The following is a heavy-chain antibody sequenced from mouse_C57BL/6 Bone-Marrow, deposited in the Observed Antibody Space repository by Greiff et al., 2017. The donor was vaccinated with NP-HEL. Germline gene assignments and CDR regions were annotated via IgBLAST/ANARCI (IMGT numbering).Heavy chain of an antibody. CDR1: GFTFSDYY. V-gene: IGHV5-16*01. CDR2: INYDGSST. J-gene: IGHJ2*01. D-gene: IGHD1-1*01. CDR3: ARDRGYGSSFDY. Sequence: EVQLVESEGGLVQPGSSMKLSCTASGFTFSDYYMAWVRQVPEKGLEWVANINYDGSSTYYLDSLKSRFIISRDNAKNILYLQMSSLKSEDTATYYCARDRGYGSSFDYWGQGTTLTVSS.